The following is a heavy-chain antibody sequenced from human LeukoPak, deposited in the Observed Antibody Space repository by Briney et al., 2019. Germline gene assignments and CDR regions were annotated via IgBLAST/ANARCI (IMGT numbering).Heavy chain of an antibody. CDR2: MNPNSGNT. D-gene: IGHD3-3*01. CDR3: AREGRSHPYYYYMDV. J-gene: IGHJ6*03. Sequence: ASVKVSCKASGYTFTSYDINWVRQATGQGLEWMGCMNPNSGNTGYAQKFQGRVTITRNTSISTAYMELSSLRSEDTAVYYCAREGRSHPYYYYMDVWGKGTTVTVSS. V-gene: IGHV1-8*03. CDR1: GYTFTSYD.